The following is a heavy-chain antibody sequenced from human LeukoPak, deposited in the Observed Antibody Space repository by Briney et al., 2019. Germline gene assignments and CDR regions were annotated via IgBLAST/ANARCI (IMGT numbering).Heavy chain of an antibody. D-gene: IGHD3-10*01. Sequence: GGSLRLSCAASKFTFSSYGMSWVRQAPGKGLERVSTISSSGGSTYYADSVKGRFTISRDNAKSTLFLQMNSVRAEDTALYYCATLRRSGAERDAFDIWGQGTMVTVSS. V-gene: IGHV3-23*01. CDR2: ISSSGGST. CDR3: ATLRRSGAERDAFDI. CDR1: KFTFSSYG. J-gene: IGHJ3*02.